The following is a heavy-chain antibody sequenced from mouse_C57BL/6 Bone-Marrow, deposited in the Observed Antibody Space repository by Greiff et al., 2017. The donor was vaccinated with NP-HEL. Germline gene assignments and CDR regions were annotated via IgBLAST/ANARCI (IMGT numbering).Heavy chain of an antibody. Sequence: QVQLQQSGPGLVQPSQSLSITCTVSGFSLTSYGVHWVRQSPGKGLEWLGVIWSGGSTDYNAAFISRLGISKDNSKSQVFFKMNSLQADDTAIYYCAREGGIYYGNPYYFDYWGQGTTLTVSS. D-gene: IGHD2-1*01. V-gene: IGHV2-2*01. CDR1: GFSLTSYG. CDR3: AREGGIYYGNPYYFDY. CDR2: IWSGGST. J-gene: IGHJ2*01.